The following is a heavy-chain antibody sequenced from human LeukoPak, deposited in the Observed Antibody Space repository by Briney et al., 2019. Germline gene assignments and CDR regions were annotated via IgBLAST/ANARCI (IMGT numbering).Heavy chain of an antibody. CDR2: IKSKTDGGTT. D-gene: IGHD3-3*01. CDR1: GFTFSNAW. Sequence: GGSLRLSCAASGFTFSNAWMSWVRQAPGKGLEGVGRIKSKTDGGTTDYAAPVKGRFPISRDDSKNTLYVQMQSLKTEDRAMYYSATDIGPYYDFWRGYLDTSDTWGPRTTGTAS. J-gene: IGHJ3*02. CDR3: ATDIGPYYDFWRGYLDTSDT. V-gene: IGHV3-15*01.